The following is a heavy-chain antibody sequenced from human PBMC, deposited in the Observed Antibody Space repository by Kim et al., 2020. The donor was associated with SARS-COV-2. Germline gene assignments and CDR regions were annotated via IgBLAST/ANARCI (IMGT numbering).Heavy chain of an antibody. Sequence: GGSLRLSCAASGFTISNNGMYWVRQAPGKGLELVSTISSSGTNTFYADSLMGRFTISRDNSRNTLYLQMSSLRTDATAAIYYWKKYYNSGETGWGMAVWG. CDR1: GFTISNNG. J-gene: IGHJ6*01. CDR3: KKYYNSGETGWGMAV. D-gene: IGHD3-10*01. CDR2: ISSSGTNT. V-gene: IGHV3-23*01.